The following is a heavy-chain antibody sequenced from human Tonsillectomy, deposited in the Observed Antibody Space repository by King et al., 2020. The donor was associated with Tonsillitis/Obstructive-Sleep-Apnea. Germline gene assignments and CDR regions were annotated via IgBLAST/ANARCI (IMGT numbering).Heavy chain of an antibody. V-gene: IGHV2-5*02. J-gene: IGHJ5*01. CDR1: GFSLSTSGVG. Sequence: TLKESGPTLVKPTQTLTLTCTFSGFSLSTSGVGVGWIRQPPGKALEWLALIYWDDDKRYNPSLKSRLTITKDTSKNQVVLTMTNMDPVDTATYYCGHLRCLEWFSTPSSWSDSWGQGTLVTVSS. D-gene: IGHD3-3*01. CDR2: IYWDDDK. CDR3: GHLRCLEWFSTPSSWSDS.